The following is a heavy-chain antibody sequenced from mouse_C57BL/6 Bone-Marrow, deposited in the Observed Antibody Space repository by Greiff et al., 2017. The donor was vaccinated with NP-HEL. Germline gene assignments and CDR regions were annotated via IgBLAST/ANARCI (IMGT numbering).Heavy chain of an antibody. V-gene: IGHV1-39*01. CDR1: GYSFTDYN. Sequence: EVQLQQSGPELVKPGASVKISCKASGYSFTDYNMNWVKQSNGKSLEWIGVINPNYGTTSYNQKFKGKATLTVDQSSSTAYMQLNSLTSEDAAVYYCARSGYYGRYWYFDVWGTGTTVTVSS. CDR2: INPNYGTT. CDR3: ARSGYYGRYWYFDV. D-gene: IGHD1-1*01. J-gene: IGHJ1*03.